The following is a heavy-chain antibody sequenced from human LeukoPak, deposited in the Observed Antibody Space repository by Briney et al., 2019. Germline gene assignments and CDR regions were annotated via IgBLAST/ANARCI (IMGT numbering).Heavy chain of an antibody. J-gene: IGHJ5*02. V-gene: IGHV3-30*02. Sequence: PGGSLRLSCVASGFSLTTYGMLWVRQAPGKGLQWVAFMRSDGTSKYYGDSVEGRFTISRDNSKSTLYLLMSSLSAEDTGIYYCAKDRPIKGGFDPWGQGTPVTVSS. CDR2: MRSDGTSK. CDR1: GFSLTTYG. CDR3: AKDRPIKGGFDP. D-gene: IGHD3-16*01.